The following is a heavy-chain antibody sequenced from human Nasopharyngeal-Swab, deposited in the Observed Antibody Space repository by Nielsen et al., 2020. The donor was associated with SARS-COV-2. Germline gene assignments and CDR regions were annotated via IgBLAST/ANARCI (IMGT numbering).Heavy chain of an antibody. CDR1: GFTFSDSA. Sequence: GESLKISCAASGFTFSDSAIHWVRQASGEGPEWVGRVRSKGNNYATAYSASVKGRFIIFRDDPTNTAYLQMNSLKTEDTAMYYCTRCGGGCYSGRDYWGQGTLVTVSS. CDR2: VRSKGNNYAT. J-gene: IGHJ4*02. V-gene: IGHV3-73*01. CDR3: TRCGGGCYSGRDY. D-gene: IGHD2-15*01.